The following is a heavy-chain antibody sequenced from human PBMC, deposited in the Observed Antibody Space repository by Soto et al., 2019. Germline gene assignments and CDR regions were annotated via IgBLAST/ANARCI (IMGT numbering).Heavy chain of an antibody. J-gene: IGHJ5*01. CDR3: ARDILSGGAYPDS. D-gene: IGHD3-10*01. Sequence: GGSLRLSCAASGFTFSTYTMNWVRQAPGKGLEWISSISSGSSYIYYTGSVKGRFTISRDNAKNSLFLQMNSLRADDTAVYYCARDILSGGAYPDSWGQGTKVTVSS. CDR1: GFTFSTYT. CDR2: ISSGSSYI. V-gene: IGHV3-21*01.